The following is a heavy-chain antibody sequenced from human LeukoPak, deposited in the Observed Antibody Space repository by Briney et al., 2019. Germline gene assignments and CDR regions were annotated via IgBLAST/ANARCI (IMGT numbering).Heavy chain of an antibody. D-gene: IGHD3-3*01. CDR1: GYTFTSYD. J-gene: IGHJ4*02. Sequence: ASVKVSCKASGYTFTSYDINWVRQATGQGLEWMGWMNPNSGNTGYAQKFQGRVTMTRNTSISTACMELSSLRSEDTAVYYCARVGTIFGVAKGNDYWGQGTLVTVSS. CDR2: MNPNSGNT. V-gene: IGHV1-8*01. CDR3: ARVGTIFGVAKGNDY.